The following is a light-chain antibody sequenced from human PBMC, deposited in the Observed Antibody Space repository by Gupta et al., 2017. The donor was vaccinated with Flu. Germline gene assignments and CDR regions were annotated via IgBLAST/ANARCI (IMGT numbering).Light chain of an antibody. V-gene: IGKV3-20*01. CDR2: GAS. J-gene: IGKJ2*03. Sequence: EIVLTQSPGTLSLSPGERATLSCRASQSIRGNYLAWYQQKPGQAPRLLMFGASSRATGIPDRFSGSGYGTDFTLTIRRREPEDFAVYYCQQYGGSPPYSFGQGTKMEIK. CDR1: QSIRGNY. CDR3: QQYGGSPPYS.